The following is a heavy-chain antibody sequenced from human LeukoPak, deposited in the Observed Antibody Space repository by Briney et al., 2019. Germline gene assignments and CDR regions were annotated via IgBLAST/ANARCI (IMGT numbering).Heavy chain of an antibody. Sequence: SVKVSCKASGGTFSSYAISWVRQAPGQGLEWMGRIIPILGIANYAQKFQGRVTITADKSTSTAYMELSSLRSDDTAVYYCARAPNYSSSGSPFWEVWGQGTLVTVSS. D-gene: IGHD3-10*01. CDR1: GGTFSSYA. J-gene: IGHJ4*02. V-gene: IGHV1-69*04. CDR2: IIPILGIA. CDR3: ARAPNYSSSGSPFWEV.